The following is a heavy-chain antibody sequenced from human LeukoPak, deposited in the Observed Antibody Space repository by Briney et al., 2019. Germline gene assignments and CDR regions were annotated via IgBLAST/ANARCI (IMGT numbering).Heavy chain of an antibody. V-gene: IGHV3-66*01. J-gene: IGHJ5*02. CDR2: IYSAGYT. CDR3: VRGGESTWS. D-gene: IGHD2-15*01. CDR1: GFTVSSNY. Sequence: GGSLRLSCAASGFTVSSNYLSWVRQAPGKGLEWVSLIYSAGYTSYADSVKGRFTISRDDSKNTLYLQMNSLRAEDTAVYYCVRGGESTWSWGQGTLVTVSS.